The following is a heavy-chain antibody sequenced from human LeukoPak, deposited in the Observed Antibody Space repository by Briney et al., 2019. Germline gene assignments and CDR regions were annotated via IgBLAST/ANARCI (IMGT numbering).Heavy chain of an antibody. CDR3: ARAAEPYCSGGSCFFTEDC. CDR2: ISSSSSYI. CDR1: GFTFSSYS. Sequence: GGSLRLSCAASGFTFSSYSMNWFRQAPGKGLEWVSSISSSSSYIYYADSVKGRFTISRDNAKNSLYLQLNSLRAEDTAVYYCARAAEPYCSGGSCFFTEDCWGQGTLVTVAS. D-gene: IGHD2-15*01. V-gene: IGHV3-21*04. J-gene: IGHJ4*02.